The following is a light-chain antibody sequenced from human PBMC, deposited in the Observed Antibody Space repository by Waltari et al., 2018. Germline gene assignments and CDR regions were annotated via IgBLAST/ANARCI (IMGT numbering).Light chain of an antibody. V-gene: IGKV3-20*01. CDR2: DAS. CDR3: QEYGSSPSWT. J-gene: IGKJ1*01. CDR1: QRVSGNF. Sequence: EIVLTQSPDTVSLSPGERATVSCRASQRVSGNFLAWYQHKPGQAPRLLMYDASTRLTGVPDRFSGSGSGTDFTLTISRLEPEDFAVYYCQEYGSSPSWTFGQGTKVELK.